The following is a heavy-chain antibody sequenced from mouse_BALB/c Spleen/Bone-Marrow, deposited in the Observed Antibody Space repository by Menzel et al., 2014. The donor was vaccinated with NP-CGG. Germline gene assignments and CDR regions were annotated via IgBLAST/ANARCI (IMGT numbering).Heavy chain of an antibody. Sequence: QVQLQQSGAELVRPGASVKLSCKASGYTFTSYWINWVKQRPGQGLEWIGNIYPSDSYTNYNQKFKDKATLTVDKSSSTAYMQLSSPTSEDSADYYCTRSYGSSYEYYFDYWGQGTTLTVSS. V-gene: IGHV1-69*02. CDR3: TRSYGSSYEYYFDY. CDR2: IYPSDSYT. D-gene: IGHD1-1*01. CDR1: GYTFTSYW. J-gene: IGHJ2*01.